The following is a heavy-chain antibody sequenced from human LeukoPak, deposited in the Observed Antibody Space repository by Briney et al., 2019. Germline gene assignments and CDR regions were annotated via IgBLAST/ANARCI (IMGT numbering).Heavy chain of an antibody. CDR2: INSDGSST. D-gene: IGHD3-10*01. CDR1: GFTFSSYR. V-gene: IGHV3-74*01. Sequence: PGGSLRLSCAASGFTFSSYRMHWVRQALGKGLVWVSRINSDGSSTNYADSVKGRFTISRDNTKNTLYLQMNSLRVEDTAVYYCVRDYRGFDYWGQGTLVTVSS. J-gene: IGHJ4*02. CDR3: VRDYRGFDY.